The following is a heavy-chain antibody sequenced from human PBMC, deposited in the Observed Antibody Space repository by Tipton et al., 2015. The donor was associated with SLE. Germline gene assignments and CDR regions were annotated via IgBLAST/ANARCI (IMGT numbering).Heavy chain of an antibody. CDR2: ISGYNDNA. J-gene: IGHJ6*03. CDR1: GYDFNTYG. V-gene: IGHV1-18*01. Sequence: QSGPEVRMPGASVRVSCKASGYDFNTYGIAWVRQAPGQGLEWMAWISGYNDNANHAQKFQGRVTLSTDASTNTAYMDLGNLRSDDTAVYYCARTRTYYYYYYMYVWGKGTAVTVSS. CDR3: ARTRTYYYYYYMYV. D-gene: IGHD1/OR15-1a*01.